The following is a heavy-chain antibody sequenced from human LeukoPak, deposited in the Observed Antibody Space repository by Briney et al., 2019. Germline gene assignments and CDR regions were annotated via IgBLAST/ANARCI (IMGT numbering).Heavy chain of an antibody. CDR3: AGGAGVYYYGMDV. V-gene: IGHV3-23*01. CDR1: GFTFNTYA. CDR2: IFGSGGSA. Sequence: GGSLRLSCAASGFTFNTYAMYWVRQAPGKGLEWVSGIFGSGGSAHYADSVKGRFTISRDNSKNTLYLQMNSLRAEDTALYYCAGGAGVYYYGMDVWGQGTSVTVSS. J-gene: IGHJ6*02.